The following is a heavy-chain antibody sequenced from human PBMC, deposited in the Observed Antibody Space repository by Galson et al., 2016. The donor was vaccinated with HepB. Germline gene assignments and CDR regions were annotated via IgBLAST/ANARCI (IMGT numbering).Heavy chain of an antibody. CDR2: ISSGSAYR. Sequence: SLRLSCAASGFIFGTYSMNWVRQAPGKGLEWVSSISSGSAYRYYADSVKGRFTISRDNAKKSLYLQMNSLRAEDTAVYYCARMRYSSGWLDGFDIWGQGTMVTVSS. V-gene: IGHV3-21*01. CDR3: ARMRYSSGWLDGFDI. J-gene: IGHJ3*02. CDR1: GFIFGTYS. D-gene: IGHD6-19*01.